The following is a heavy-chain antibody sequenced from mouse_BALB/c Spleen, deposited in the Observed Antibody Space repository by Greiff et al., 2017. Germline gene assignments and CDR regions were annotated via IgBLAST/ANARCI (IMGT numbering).Heavy chain of an antibody. J-gene: IGHJ4*01. CDR2: ISSGGST. CDR1: GFTFSSYA. Sequence: DVQLVESGGGLVKPGGSLKLSCAASGFTFSSYAMSWVRQTPEKRLEWVASISSGGSTYYPDSVKGRFTISRDNARNILYLQMSSLRSEDTAMYYCARYDEYYYAMDYWGQGSSVTVSS. CDR3: ARYDEYYYAMDY. V-gene: IGHV5-6-5*01. D-gene: IGHD2-14*01.